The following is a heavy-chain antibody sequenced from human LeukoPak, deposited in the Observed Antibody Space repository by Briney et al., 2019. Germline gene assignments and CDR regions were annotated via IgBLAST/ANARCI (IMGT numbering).Heavy chain of an antibody. D-gene: IGHD3-10*01. CDR2: IYYSGST. J-gene: IGHJ4*02. Sequence: SETLSLTCTVSGGSISSYYWSWIRQPPGKGLEWIGYIYYSGSTNYNPSLKSRVSISVDTSKNQFSLKLSSVTAADTAVYYCARQHGSGSPFDYWGQGTLVTVSS. CDR3: ARQHGSGSPFDY. CDR1: GGSISSYY. V-gene: IGHV4-59*08.